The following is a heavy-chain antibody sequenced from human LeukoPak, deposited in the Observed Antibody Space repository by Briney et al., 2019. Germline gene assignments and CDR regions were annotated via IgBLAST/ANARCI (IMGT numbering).Heavy chain of an antibody. J-gene: IGHJ5*02. Sequence: SVKVSCKASGGTFSSYAISWVRQAPGQGLEWMGGIIPIFGTANYAQKFQGRVTITADESTSTAYMELSSLRSEDTAVYYCATSTVVKYLAWFDPWGQGTLVTVSS. CDR2: IIPIFGTA. CDR3: ATSTVVKYLAWFDP. V-gene: IGHV1-69*13. CDR1: GGTFSSYA. D-gene: IGHD4-23*01.